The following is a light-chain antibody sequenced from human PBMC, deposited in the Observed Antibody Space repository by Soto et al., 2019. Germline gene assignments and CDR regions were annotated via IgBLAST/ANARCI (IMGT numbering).Light chain of an antibody. Sequence: EIVLTQSPATLSLSPGERATLSCRASQSISRYLAWYQQKPGQAPRLLIYDASNRATGIPVRFSGSGSGTDFTLTISSLVPEDFAVYYCQQRSNWITFGQGTRLEMK. CDR3: QQRSNWIT. CDR2: DAS. CDR1: QSISRY. V-gene: IGKV3-11*01. J-gene: IGKJ5*01.